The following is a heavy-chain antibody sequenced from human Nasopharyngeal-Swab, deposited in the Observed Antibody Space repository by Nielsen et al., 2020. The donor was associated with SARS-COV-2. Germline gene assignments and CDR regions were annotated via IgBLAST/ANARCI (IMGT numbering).Heavy chain of an antibody. Sequence: VKVSCTASAGTFSSYAISWVRHAPGQGLEWMGRIIPNLGIANYPQKFQGRVTLTADKSTSTAYMELCSLRSEETAVYYCARERHDYVWGSYRYTKSYWGQGTLVTVSS. V-gene: IGHV1-69*04. CDR1: AGTFSSYA. D-gene: IGHD3-16*02. CDR3: ARERHDYVWGSYRYTKSY. CDR2: IIPNLGIA. J-gene: IGHJ4*02.